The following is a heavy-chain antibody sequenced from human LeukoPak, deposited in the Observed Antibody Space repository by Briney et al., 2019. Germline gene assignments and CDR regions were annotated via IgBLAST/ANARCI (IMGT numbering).Heavy chain of an antibody. CDR3: VRDRGYSTFDY. J-gene: IGHJ4*03. Sequence: GGSLRLSCEASGFVFGHSWMSWVRQAPGKGLEWVANINLDGSEINYLDSLTGRLTISKDNAKDSLYLQMNGLRAEDTAVYFCVRDRGYSTFDYWGQGTMVTVSS. V-gene: IGHV3-7*03. D-gene: IGHD3-22*01. CDR2: INLDGSEI. CDR1: GFVFGHSW.